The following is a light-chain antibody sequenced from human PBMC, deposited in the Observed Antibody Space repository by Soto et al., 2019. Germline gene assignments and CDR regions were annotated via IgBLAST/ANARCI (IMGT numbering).Light chain of an antibody. J-gene: IGKJ4*01. Sequence: ESVLTQSPATLSLSPGERATISCRASPSVSNSLAWYQHKPGQAPRLLIYDAFNRATGVPTRFSGSGSGTDITLTISRLETEDFAVYYCQQRSRWHPVTFGGGTRVEIK. CDR1: PSVSNS. V-gene: IGKV3-11*01. CDR2: DAF. CDR3: QQRSRWHPVT.